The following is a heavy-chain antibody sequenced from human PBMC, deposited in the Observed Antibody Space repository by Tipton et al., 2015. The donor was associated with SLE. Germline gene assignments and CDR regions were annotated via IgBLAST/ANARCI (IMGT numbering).Heavy chain of an antibody. CDR3: ARGGVGGYDYFDY. J-gene: IGHJ4*02. Sequence: TLSLTCTVSGGSISTGGYYWSWIHQHPGKGLEWIGYIYNSGGTDYNPSLKSRVTISADTSKNHFSLNLSSVTAADTAVYYCARGGVGGYDYFDYWGQGALVSVSS. CDR1: GGSISTGGYY. D-gene: IGHD5-12*01. V-gene: IGHV4-31*03. CDR2: IYNSGGT.